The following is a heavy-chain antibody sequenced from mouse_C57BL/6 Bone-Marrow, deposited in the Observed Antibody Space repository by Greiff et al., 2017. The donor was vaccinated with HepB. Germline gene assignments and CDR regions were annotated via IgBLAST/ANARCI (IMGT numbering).Heavy chain of an antibody. Sequence: VQLQQPGAELVKPGASVKMSCKASGYTFTSYWITWVKQRPGQGLEWIGDIYPGSGSTNYNEKFKSKATLTVDTSSRTAYMQLSSLTSEDSAVYYCARLDSSGYVGFAYWGQGTLVTVSA. D-gene: IGHD3-2*02. CDR3: ARLDSSGYVGFAY. CDR2: IYPGSGST. CDR1: GYTFTSYW. V-gene: IGHV1-55*01. J-gene: IGHJ3*01.